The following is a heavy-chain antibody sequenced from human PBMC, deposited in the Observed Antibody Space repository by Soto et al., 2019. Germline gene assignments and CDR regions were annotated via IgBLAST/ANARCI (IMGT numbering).Heavy chain of an antibody. Sequence: LRLSCAASGFTFSSYSMNWIRQHPGKGLEWIGYIYYSGSTYYNPSLKSRVTISVDTSKNQFSLKLSSVTAADTAVYYCARVEGGSAFDIWGQGTMVTVSS. CDR1: GFTFSSYS. D-gene: IGHD2-15*01. CDR3: ARVEGGSAFDI. J-gene: IGHJ3*02. CDR2: IYYSGST. V-gene: IGHV4-31*02.